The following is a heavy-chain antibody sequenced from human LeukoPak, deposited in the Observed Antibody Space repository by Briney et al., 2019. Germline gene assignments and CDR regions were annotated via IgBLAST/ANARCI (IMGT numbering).Heavy chain of an antibody. V-gene: IGHV4-31*03. CDR3: ARDSSGYYYFDY. D-gene: IGHD3-22*01. Sequence: SETLSLTCIVSGGSISSGDYYWSWIRQHPGKGLEWIGYIYYSGSTYYNPSLKSRVSISVDTSKNQFSLKLSSVTAADTAVYYCARDSSGYYYFDYWGQGTLVTLSS. CDR1: GGSISSGDYY. CDR2: IYYSGST. J-gene: IGHJ4*02.